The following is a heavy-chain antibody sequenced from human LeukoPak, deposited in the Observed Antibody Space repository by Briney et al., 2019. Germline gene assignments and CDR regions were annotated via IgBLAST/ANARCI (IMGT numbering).Heavy chain of an antibody. Sequence: ASVKVSCTVSGSTLTKISIDWVRQAPGKGLEWMGSLSPRDGETSHAQKFQGRFNMTADTSTDIAYMGMSSLDSGDTAVYYCATGAMVYDYWGQGTLVIVSS. CDR3: ATGAMVYDY. V-gene: IGHV1-24*01. J-gene: IGHJ4*02. CDR1: GSTLTKIS. D-gene: IGHD3-10*01. CDR2: LSPRDGET.